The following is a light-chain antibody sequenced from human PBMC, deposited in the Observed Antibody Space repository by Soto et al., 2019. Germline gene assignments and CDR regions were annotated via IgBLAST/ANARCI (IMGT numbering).Light chain of an antibody. Sequence: QSVLTQPPSVSAAPGQTVTISCSGSSSNIGNNYVSWYQQLPGTAPKLLIYDNNKRPSGIPDRCSGSKSGTSATLVITGLQTGDEADYYCGTWDSGLSAVVFGGGTKLTVL. CDR2: DNN. V-gene: IGLV1-51*01. J-gene: IGLJ2*01. CDR3: GTWDSGLSAVV. CDR1: SSNIGNNY.